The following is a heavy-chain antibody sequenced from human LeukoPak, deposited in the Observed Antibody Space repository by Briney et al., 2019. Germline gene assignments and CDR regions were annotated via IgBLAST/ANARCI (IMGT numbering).Heavy chain of an antibody. V-gene: IGHV3-30*02. J-gene: IGHJ4*02. Sequence: GGSLRLSCAASGFTFSSYGMHWVRQAPGKGLEWVAFIRYDGSNKYYADSVKGRFTISRDNSKNTLYLEMNSLKTEDTAVYYCTTELFDYGYIDYWGQGTLVTVSS. CDR2: IRYDGSNK. CDR3: TTELFDYGYIDY. D-gene: IGHD4-17*01. CDR1: GFTFSSYG.